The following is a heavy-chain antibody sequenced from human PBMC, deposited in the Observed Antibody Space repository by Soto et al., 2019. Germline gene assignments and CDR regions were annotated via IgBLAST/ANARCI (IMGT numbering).Heavy chain of an antibody. CDR2: IIPIFGTA. CDR1: GGTFSSYA. CDR3: ARGYYYDSSGYYSNAYYFDY. D-gene: IGHD3-22*01. V-gene: IGHV1-69*01. Sequence: QVQLVQSGAEVQKPGSSVKVSCKASGGTFSSYAISWVRQAPGQGLEWMGGIIPIFGTANYAQKFQGRVTITADESTSTAYMWLSSLRSEDTAVYYCARGYYYDSSGYYSNAYYFDYWGQGTLVTVSS. J-gene: IGHJ4*02.